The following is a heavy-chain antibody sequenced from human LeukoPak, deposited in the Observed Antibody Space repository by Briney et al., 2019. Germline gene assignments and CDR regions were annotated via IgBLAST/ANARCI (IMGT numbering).Heavy chain of an antibody. CDR3: ARRAGAYSHPYDY. CDR1: GFTVSSNS. CDR2: IYSDNT. D-gene: IGHD4/OR15-4a*01. J-gene: IGHJ4*02. V-gene: IGHV3-53*01. Sequence: GGPLRLSCTVSGFTVSSNSMSWVRQAPGKGLEWVSFIYSDNTHYSDSVEGRFTISRDNSKNTLYLQMNSLRAEDTAVYYCARRAGAYSHPYDYWGQGTLVTVSS.